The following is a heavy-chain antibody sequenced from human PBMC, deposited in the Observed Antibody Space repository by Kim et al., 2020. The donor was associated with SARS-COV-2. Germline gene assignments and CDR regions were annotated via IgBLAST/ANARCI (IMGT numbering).Heavy chain of an antibody. Sequence: YNNPSLKSRVTISVDTSKNQFSLKLSSVTAADTAVYYCARVGSSSIFDYWGQGTLVTVSS. V-gene: IGHV4-31*02. J-gene: IGHJ4*02. D-gene: IGHD6-6*01. CDR3: ARVGSSSIFDY.